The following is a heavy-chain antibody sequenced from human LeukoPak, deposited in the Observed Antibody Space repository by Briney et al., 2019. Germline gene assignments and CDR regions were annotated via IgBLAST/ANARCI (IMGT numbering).Heavy chain of an antibody. CDR2: INWNGGST. D-gene: IGHD3-22*01. CDR1: GFTFDDYG. J-gene: IGHJ4*02. Sequence: GGSLRLSCAASGFTFDDYGMSWVRQAPGKGLEWVSGINWNGGSTGYADSVKGRFTISRDNAKNSLYLQMNSLRAEDTAWYYCARDGAYYYDSSGYPGDYWGQGTLVTVSS. V-gene: IGHV3-20*04. CDR3: ARDGAYYYDSSGYPGDY.